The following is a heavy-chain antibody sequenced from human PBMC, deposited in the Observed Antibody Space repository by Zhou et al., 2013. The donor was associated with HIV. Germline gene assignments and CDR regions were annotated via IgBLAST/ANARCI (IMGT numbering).Heavy chain of an antibody. Sequence: QVQLVQSGAEVKKPGSSVKVSCKASGGTFSSYAISWVRQAPGQGLEWMGRIIPILGIANYAQKFQGRVTITADKSTSTAYMELSSLRSEDTAVYYCARGGIVVVTSHMDVWGQRGPRVTVSS. J-gene: IGHJ6*01. CDR2: IIPILGIA. V-gene: IGHV1-69*04. CDR1: GGTFSSYA. D-gene: IGHD2-15*01. CDR3: ARGGIVVVTSHMDV.